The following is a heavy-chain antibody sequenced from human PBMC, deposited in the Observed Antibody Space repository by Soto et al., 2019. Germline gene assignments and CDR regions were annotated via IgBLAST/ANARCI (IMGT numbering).Heavy chain of an antibody. V-gene: IGHV3-48*03. CDR3: AREVVVFGVIIPTPMDV. J-gene: IGHJ6*02. D-gene: IGHD3-22*01. CDR1: GITFRGFE. CDR2: ISGSGSTI. Sequence: GGALSRPRAAPGITFRGFEKNWGRPAPGKGLEWVSYISGSGSTIYYADSVKGRFTISRDNAKDSLYLQMNSLRAEDTAVYYCAREVVVFGVIIPTPMDVWGQGTTVTVSS.